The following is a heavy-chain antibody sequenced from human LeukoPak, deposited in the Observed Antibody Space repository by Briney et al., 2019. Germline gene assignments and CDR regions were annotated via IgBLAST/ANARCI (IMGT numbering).Heavy chain of an antibody. D-gene: IGHD5-18*01. CDR2: IAFDGSNQ. J-gene: IGHJ6*02. V-gene: IGHV3-30*03. CDR1: GFTLSSHG. Sequence: SGWSLTLSCAASGFTLSSHGMYWVRQAPGKGLEWVAVIAFDGSNQTYADPVKGRFTISRDNSKNTAYLQMNSLRAEDTAVYYCARKDNYGRYGFDVWGQGTTVTVSS. CDR3: ARKDNYGRYGFDV.